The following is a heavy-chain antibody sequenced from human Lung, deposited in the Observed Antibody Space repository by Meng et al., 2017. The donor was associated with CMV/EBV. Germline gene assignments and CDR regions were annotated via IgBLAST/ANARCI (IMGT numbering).Heavy chain of an antibody. J-gene: IGHJ4*02. CDR2: FYNGGPT. V-gene: IGHV4-39*07. CDR1: GGSISSTDYH. Sequence: GSLRLSCSVSGGSISSTDYHWGWIRQPPGKGLEWIGSFYNGGPTSYNPSLKIRVTISIDMSKNQFSLKLISATAADTAVYYCARTCSSGLDCWGQGTLVTVSS. D-gene: IGHD6-19*01. CDR3: ARTCSSGLDC.